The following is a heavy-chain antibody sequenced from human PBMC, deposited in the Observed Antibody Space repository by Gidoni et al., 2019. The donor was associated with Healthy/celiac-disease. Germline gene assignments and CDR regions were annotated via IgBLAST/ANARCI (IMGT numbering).Heavy chain of an antibody. J-gene: IGHJ5*02. CDR2: IYYIGST. CDR3: ARPYYDFWSGYQVDNWFDP. D-gene: IGHD3-3*01. V-gene: IGHV4-39*01. CDR1: GGSISSSSYY. Sequence: QLQLQESGPGLVKPSETLSLTCTVSGGSISSSSYYWGWIRQPPGKGVEWIWSIYYIGSTYYNPSLKSRVTISVDTSKNQFSLKLSSVTAADTAVYYCARPYYDFWSGYQVDNWFDPWGQGTLVTVSS.